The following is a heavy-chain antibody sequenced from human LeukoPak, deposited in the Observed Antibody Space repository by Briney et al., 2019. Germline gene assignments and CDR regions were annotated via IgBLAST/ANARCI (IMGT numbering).Heavy chain of an antibody. CDR3: ARSYPGLYYYGMDV. CDR2: IYYSGST. CDR1: GGSISSGGYY. J-gene: IGHJ6*04. V-gene: IGHV4-31*03. Sequence: SQTLSLTCTVSGGSISSGGYYWSWIRQHPGKGLEWIGYIYYSGSTYYNSSLKSRVTISVDTSKNQFSLKLSSVTAADTAVYYCARSYPGLYYYGMDVWGKGTTVTVSS. D-gene: IGHD2-2*02.